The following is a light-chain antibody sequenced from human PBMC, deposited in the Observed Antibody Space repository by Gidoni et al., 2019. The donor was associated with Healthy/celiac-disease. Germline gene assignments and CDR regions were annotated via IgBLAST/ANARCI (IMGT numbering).Light chain of an antibody. V-gene: IGKV4-1*01. J-gene: IGKJ1*01. Sequence: DIVMTQSPDSLAVSLGERATINCKSSQSVLYSSHNKNYIGWYLQKPGQPPKLLIYWASTRESGVPDRFSGSGSGTDFTLTISSLQAEDVAVYYCHQYYSTPWTFGQGTKVEIK. CDR2: WAS. CDR1: QSVLYSSHNKNY. CDR3: HQYYSTPWT.